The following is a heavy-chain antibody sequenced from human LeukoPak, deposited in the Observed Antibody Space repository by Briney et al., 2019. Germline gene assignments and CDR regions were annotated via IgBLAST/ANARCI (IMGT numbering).Heavy chain of an antibody. J-gene: IGHJ4*02. V-gene: IGHV4-34*01. CDR1: GGSFSGHY. CDR3: ARCVGFQWLVPEYYFDY. D-gene: IGHD6-19*01. CDR2: INHSGST. Sequence: SETLSLTCAVYGGSFSGHYWSWIHQPPGKGLEWIGEINHSGSTNYNPSLKSRVTISVDTSKNQFSLKLSSVTAADTAVYYCARCVGFQWLVPEYYFDYWGQGTLVTVSS.